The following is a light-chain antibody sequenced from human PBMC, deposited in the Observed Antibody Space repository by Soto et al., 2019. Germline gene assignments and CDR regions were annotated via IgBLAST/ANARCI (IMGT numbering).Light chain of an antibody. J-gene: IGLJ1*01. CDR1: SSDVGGYNY. CDR3: FSYAGRNNYV. CDR2: EVS. Sequence: QSALAQPPSASGSPGQSVTISCTVTSSDVGGYNYVSWYQQYPGKAPKLMIYEVSQRPSGVPDRFSGSKSGNTASLTVSGLQAEDEAHYYCFSYAGRNNYVVGTGTKVTV. V-gene: IGLV2-8*01.